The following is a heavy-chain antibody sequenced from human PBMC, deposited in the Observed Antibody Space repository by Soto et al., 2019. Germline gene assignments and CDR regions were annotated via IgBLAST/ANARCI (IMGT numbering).Heavy chain of an antibody. CDR3: ARGQYFDSLSGLDY. CDR2: ISGYNGNR. V-gene: IGHV1-18*04. Sequence: GPEVSEPGASVKVSCKSSGYTFTNYGITWVRQAPGQGLEWMGWISGYNGNRNYAHTLQGRVTMTTDTSTSTAYMELRSLTSDDTAVYYCARGQYFDSLSGLDYWGQGTLVTVAS. J-gene: IGHJ4*02. CDR1: GYTFTNYG. D-gene: IGHD3-9*01.